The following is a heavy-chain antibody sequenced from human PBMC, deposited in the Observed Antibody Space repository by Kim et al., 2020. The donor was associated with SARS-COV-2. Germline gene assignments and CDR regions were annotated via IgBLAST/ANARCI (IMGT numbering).Heavy chain of an antibody. J-gene: IGHJ6*02. V-gene: IGHV1-8*01. D-gene: IGHD1-26*01. CDR1: GYTFTSYD. CDR2: MNPNSGNT. Sequence: ASVKVSCKASGYTFTSYDINWVRQATGQGLEWMGWMNPNSGNTGYAQKFQGRVTMTRNTSISTAYMELSSLRSEDTAVYYCARVGWELLRGGLYSGMDVWGQGTTVTVSS. CDR3: ARVGWELLRGGLYSGMDV.